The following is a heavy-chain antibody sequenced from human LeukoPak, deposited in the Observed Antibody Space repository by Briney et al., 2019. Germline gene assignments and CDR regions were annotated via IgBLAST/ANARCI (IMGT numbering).Heavy chain of an antibody. J-gene: IGHJ4*02. D-gene: IGHD1-26*01. CDR2: IYTSGST. Sequence: PSETLSLTCTVSGGSISSYYWSWIRQPAGKGLEWIGRIYTSGSTNYNPSLKSRVTMSVDTSKNQFSLKLSSVTAADTAVYYCARDLRGAFWELGYFDYWGQGTLVTVSS. V-gene: IGHV4-4*07. CDR1: GGSISSYY. CDR3: ARDLRGAFWELGYFDY.